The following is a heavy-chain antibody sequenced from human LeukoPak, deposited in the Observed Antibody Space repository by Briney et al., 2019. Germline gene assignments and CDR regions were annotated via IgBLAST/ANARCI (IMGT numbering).Heavy chain of an antibody. CDR2: ISGDGTAR. V-gene: IGHV3-74*01. J-gene: IGHJ5*02. CDR3: VRGRGSYGWFDP. D-gene: IGHD3-10*01. CDR1: GFTSSSYW. Sequence: GGSLRLSCAASGFTSSSYWMHWVRQVPGKGLVWVSRISGDGTARNYADSVKGRFTIPRDDAKNTVDLQMNSLRGEDTAVYYCVRGRGSYGWFDPWGQGTLVTVSS.